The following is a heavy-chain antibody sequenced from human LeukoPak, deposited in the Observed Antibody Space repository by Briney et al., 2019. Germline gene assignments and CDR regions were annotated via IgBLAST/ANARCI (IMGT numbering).Heavy chain of an antibody. D-gene: IGHD2-15*01. Sequence: GASVKVSCKASGYTFTSYGISWVRQAPGQGLEWMGWISAYNGNTNYAQKLQGRVTMTTDTSTSTAYMELRSLRSDDTAVYYCARGATPLVVVASFIVPVYAMDVWGQGTTVTVSS. V-gene: IGHV1-18*01. CDR2: ISAYNGNT. CDR3: ARGATPLVVVASFIVPVYAMDV. CDR1: GYTFTSYG. J-gene: IGHJ6*02.